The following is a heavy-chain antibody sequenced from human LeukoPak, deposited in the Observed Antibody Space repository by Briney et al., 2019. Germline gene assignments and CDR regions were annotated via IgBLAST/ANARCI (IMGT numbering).Heavy chain of an antibody. D-gene: IGHD6-19*01. CDR2: ISSSSSSI. J-gene: IGHJ4*02. V-gene: IGHV3-48*02. CDR1: GFTFSTYS. CDR3: ARNPHSNGWYPLDY. Sequence: AGGSLRLSCAASGFTFSTYSMNWVRQAPGKGLEWVSYISSSSSSIYYADSVKGRFTISRDNARNSLYLQMNSLRDEDTAVYYCARNPHSNGWYPLDYWGQGTLVTVSS.